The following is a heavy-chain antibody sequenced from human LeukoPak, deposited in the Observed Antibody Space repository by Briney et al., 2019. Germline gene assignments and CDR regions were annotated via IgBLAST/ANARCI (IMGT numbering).Heavy chain of an antibody. Sequence: SETLSLTCTVSGGSISSSSYYWGWIRQPPGKGLEWIGSIYYSGSTYYNPSLKSRVTISVDTSKNQFSLKLSSVTAADTAVYYCARQPREGGYNAFDIWGQGTMVTVSS. CDR1: GGSISSSSYY. V-gene: IGHV4-39*01. D-gene: IGHD1-1*01. CDR3: ARQPREGGYNAFDI. J-gene: IGHJ3*02. CDR2: IYYSGST.